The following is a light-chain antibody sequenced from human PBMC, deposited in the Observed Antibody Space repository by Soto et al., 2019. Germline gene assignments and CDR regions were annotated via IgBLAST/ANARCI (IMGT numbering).Light chain of an antibody. Sequence: DIQMTQSPSSLSASVGDRVTVTCRASQSISTYLYWYQQKPGKAPKLLIYAASSLETGVPSRFSGSGSGTDFTLPISSLQPEDFATYFCQQSYTTPFTFGPGTKVDIK. CDR1: QSISTY. CDR3: QQSYTTPFT. J-gene: IGKJ3*01. CDR2: AAS. V-gene: IGKV1-39*01.